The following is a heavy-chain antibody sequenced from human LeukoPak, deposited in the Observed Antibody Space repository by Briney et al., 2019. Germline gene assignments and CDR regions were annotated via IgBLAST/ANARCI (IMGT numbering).Heavy chain of an antibody. Sequence: GGSLRLSCAASGFTFNSYAMSWVRQAPGKGLEWVSGISGSGASTYYADFVKGRFTISRDNSKNTLHLQMNSLRAEDTAVYYCAKDRSRYDSSAYDFDYWGQGTLVTVSS. J-gene: IGHJ4*02. CDR3: AKDRSRYDSSAYDFDY. CDR1: GFTFNSYA. D-gene: IGHD3-22*01. CDR2: ISGSGAST. V-gene: IGHV3-23*01.